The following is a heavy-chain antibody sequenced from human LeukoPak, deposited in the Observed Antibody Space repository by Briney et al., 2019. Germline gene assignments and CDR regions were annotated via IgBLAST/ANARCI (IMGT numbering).Heavy chain of an antibody. V-gene: IGHV1-69*13. D-gene: IGHD6-13*01. Sequence: SVKVSCKASGGTFSSYAISWVRQAPGQGLEWMGGIIPIFGTANYAQKFQGRVTITADESTSTAYMELSSLRSEDTAVYYCARDGEPHSSSWYVPDYWSQGTLVTVSS. J-gene: IGHJ4*02. CDR2: IIPIFGTA. CDR3: ARDGEPHSSSWYVPDY. CDR1: GGTFSSYA.